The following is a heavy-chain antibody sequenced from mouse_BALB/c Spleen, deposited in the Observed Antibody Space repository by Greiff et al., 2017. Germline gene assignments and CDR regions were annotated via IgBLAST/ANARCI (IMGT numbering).Heavy chain of an antibody. CDR2: IYPSDSYT. J-gene: IGHJ1*01. CDR1: GYTFTSYW. Sequence: QVQLQQPGAELVRPGASVKLSCKASGYTFTSYWINWVKQRPGQGLEWIGNIYPSDSYTNYNQKFKDKATLTVDKSSSTAYMQLSSPTSEDSAVYYCTRYDRYFDVWGAGTTVTVSS. CDR3: TRYDRYFDV. D-gene: IGHD2-14*01. V-gene: IGHV1-69*02.